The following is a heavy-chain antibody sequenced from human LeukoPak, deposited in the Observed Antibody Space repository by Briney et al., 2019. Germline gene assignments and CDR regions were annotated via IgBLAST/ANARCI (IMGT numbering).Heavy chain of an antibody. V-gene: IGHV5-51*01. CDR3: VRHNNWCFDL. Sequence: GESLKISCKNSGYSFASYWIGWVRQMPGKGLEWMAIIFSGNSDTKYNPSFRGQVSISADQSISTAYLQWRSLQASDTAMYYCVRHNNWCFDLWGRGTLVTVSS. CDR1: GYSFASYW. J-gene: IGHJ2*01. CDR2: IFSGNSDT.